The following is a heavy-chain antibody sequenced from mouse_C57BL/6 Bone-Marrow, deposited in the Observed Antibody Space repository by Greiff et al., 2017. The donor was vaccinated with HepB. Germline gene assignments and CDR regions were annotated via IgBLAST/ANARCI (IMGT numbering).Heavy chain of an antibody. J-gene: IGHJ4*01. CDR1: GYTFTDYE. D-gene: IGHD1-1*01. Sequence: QVQLQQSGAELVRPGASVTLSCKASGYTFTDYEMHWVKQTPVHGLEWIGAIDPETGGTAYNQKFKGKAILTADKSSSTAYMELRSLTSEDSAVYYCTQLRDYAMDYWGQGTSVTVSS. CDR3: TQLRDYAMDY. CDR2: IDPETGGT. V-gene: IGHV1-15*01.